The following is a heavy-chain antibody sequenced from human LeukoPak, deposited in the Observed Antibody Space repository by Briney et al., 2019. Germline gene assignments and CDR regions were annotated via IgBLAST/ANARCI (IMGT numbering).Heavy chain of an antibody. CDR1: GFTFSYYS. CDR3: VGDRDYAFDF. J-gene: IGHJ3*01. Sequence: GGSLRLSCAASGFTFSYYSMNWVRQAPGEGLEWISYSNTDGTISYADSVKGRFTISRDNADNSLYLQMNSLRDEDTAVFFCVGDRDYAFDFWGQGTMVTVSS. V-gene: IGHV3-48*02. CDR2: SNTDGTI.